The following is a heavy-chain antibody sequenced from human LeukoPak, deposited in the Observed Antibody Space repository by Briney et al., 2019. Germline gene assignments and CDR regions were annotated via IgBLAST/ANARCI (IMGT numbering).Heavy chain of an antibody. CDR3: ARDGNYDFWSGYSGFDY. Sequence: SGGSLRLSCAASGFTFSSYAMHWVRQAPGKGLEWVAVISYDGSNKYYADSVKGRFTISRDNSKNTLYLQMNSLRAEDTAVYYCARDGNYDFWSGYSGFDYWGQGTLVTVSS. CDR2: ISYDGSNK. D-gene: IGHD3-3*01. CDR1: GFTFSSYA. J-gene: IGHJ4*02. V-gene: IGHV3-30*04.